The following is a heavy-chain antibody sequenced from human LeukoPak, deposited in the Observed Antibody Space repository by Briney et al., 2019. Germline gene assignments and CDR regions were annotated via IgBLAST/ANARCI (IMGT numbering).Heavy chain of an antibody. CDR1: GASMSGQH. J-gene: IGHJ4*02. Sequence: SEALSLTCTVSGASMSGQHWSWIRQAPGKGLEWIAWIHYDGRTNYNPSLKSRLSLSVDTSTNQFSLSLNSVTAADTAVYFCARHLNGGTHPLDNWGPGIRVIVSP. CDR2: IHYDGRT. CDR3: ARHLNGGTHPLDN. V-gene: IGHV4-59*08. D-gene: IGHD2-8*01.